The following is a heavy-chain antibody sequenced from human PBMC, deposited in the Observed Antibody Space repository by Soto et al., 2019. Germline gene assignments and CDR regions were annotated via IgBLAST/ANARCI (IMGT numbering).Heavy chain of an antibody. CDR3: ARVGGVAAHTFDH. CDR1: GGSINDFY. Sequence: SETLSLTCTVSGGSINDFYWSWIRQPPGKGLEWIGYIYYSGSTDYNPSLKGRVTISVDTSKNQFSLKLRSVTAADTAVYYCARVGGVAAHTFDHWGQGTLVTVSS. D-gene: IGHD6-6*01. CDR2: IYYSGST. V-gene: IGHV4-59*01. J-gene: IGHJ4*02.